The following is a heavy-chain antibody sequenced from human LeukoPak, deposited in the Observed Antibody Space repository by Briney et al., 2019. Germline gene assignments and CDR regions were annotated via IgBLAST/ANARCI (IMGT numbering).Heavy chain of an antibody. CDR3: ARVGYDSSGYYL. D-gene: IGHD3-22*01. CDR1: GFTFSDRY. J-gene: IGHJ5*02. V-gene: IGHV3-72*01. Sequence: PGGSLRLSCAASGFTFSDRYMDWVRQAPGKGLEWVGRTRNKANSYTTEYAASVKGRFTISRDDSKNSLYLQMNSLKTEDTAVYYCARVGYDSSGYYLWGQGTLVTVSS. CDR2: TRNKANSYTT.